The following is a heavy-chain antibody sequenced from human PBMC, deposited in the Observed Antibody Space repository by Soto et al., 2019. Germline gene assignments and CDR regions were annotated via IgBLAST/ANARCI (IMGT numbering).Heavy chain of an antibody. CDR3: ARRYNWNYGYYYYSYMDV. Sequence: GGPLSLPCAASAFAFSSHXTHWVRQAPGKRLLWVSRINSDGSSTSYADSVKGRFTTSRDNAKNTLYLQMNSLRAEDTAVYYCARRYNWNYGYYYYSYMDVWGKGTTVTVSS. D-gene: IGHD1-7*01. CDR1: AFAFSSHX. J-gene: IGHJ6*03. CDR2: INSDGSST. V-gene: IGHV3-74*01.